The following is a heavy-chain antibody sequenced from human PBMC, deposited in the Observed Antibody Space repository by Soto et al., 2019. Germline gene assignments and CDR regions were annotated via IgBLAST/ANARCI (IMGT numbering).Heavy chain of an antibody. CDR1: GFTFSSYS. J-gene: IGHJ4*02. CDR3: ARGTYYYDSSGYYAY. D-gene: IGHD3-22*01. Sequence: EVQLVESGGGLVKPGGSLRLSCTASGFTFSSYSMNWVRQAPGKGLEWVSSISSSSSYIYYADSVKGRFTISRDNAKNSLYLQINSLRAEDTAVYYCARGTYYYDSSGYYAYWGQGTLVTVSS. V-gene: IGHV3-21*01. CDR2: ISSSSSYI.